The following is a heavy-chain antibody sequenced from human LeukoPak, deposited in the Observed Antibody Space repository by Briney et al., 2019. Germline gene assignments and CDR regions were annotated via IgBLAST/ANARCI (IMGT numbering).Heavy chain of an antibody. Sequence: GGSLRLSCAASGFTFSSYGMHWVRQAPGKGLEWVAVISYDGSNKYYADSVKGRFTISRDNSKNTLYLQVNSLRAEDTAVYYCAKGFTVRGPNGMDVWGKGTTVTVSS. J-gene: IGHJ6*04. CDR1: GFTFSSYG. V-gene: IGHV3-30*18. CDR3: AKGFTVRGPNGMDV. CDR2: ISYDGSNK. D-gene: IGHD3-10*01.